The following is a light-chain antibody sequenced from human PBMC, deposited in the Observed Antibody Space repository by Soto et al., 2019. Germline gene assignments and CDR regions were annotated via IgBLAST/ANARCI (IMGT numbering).Light chain of an antibody. Sequence: QSVLTQPPSASTAPGQRVTISCSGSSSNIGSNYVYWYQQLPGTAPKLLIYRNNQRPSGVPDRFSGSKSGTSASLAISWLRSEDEADYYCAAWDDSLSGVVFGGGTQLTVL. V-gene: IGLV1-47*01. CDR2: RNN. J-gene: IGLJ2*01. CDR3: AAWDDSLSGVV. CDR1: SSNIGSNY.